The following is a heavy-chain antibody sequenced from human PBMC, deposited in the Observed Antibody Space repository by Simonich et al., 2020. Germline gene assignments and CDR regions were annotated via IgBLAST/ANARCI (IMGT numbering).Heavy chain of an antibody. CDR1: GYTLTELS. J-gene: IGHJ6*02. D-gene: IGHD3-10*01. CDR3: ATRNTMGSGSYYYYYYGMDV. V-gene: IGHV1-24*01. Sequence: QVQLVQSGAEVKKPGASVKVSCKVSGYTLTELSMHWVRQAPGKGLEWMGGFDPEDGETIYAKKFQGRVTMTEDTSTDTAYMELSSLRSEDTAVYYCATRNTMGSGSYYYYYYGMDVWGQGTTVTVSS. CDR2: FDPEDGET.